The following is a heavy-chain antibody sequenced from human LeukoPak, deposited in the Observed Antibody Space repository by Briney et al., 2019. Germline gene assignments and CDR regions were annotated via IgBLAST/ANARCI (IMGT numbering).Heavy chain of an antibody. CDR2: IYHSGSA. CDR3: ARRLVGQTFDY. J-gene: IGHJ4*02. Sequence: SETLSLTCSVSGGSVSSNNYQWNWIRQPPGKGLEWIGDIYHSGSANYNPSLKSRVTISVDTSKNQFSLKLSSVTAADTAVYYCARRLVGQTFDYWGQGTLVTVSS. CDR1: GGSVSSNNYQ. D-gene: IGHD3-10*01. V-gene: IGHV4-61*01.